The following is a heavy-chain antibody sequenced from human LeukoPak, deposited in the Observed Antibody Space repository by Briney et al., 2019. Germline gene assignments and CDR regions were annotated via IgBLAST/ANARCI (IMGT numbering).Heavy chain of an antibody. Sequence: ASVKVSCKASGYTFTSYHMHWVRQAPGQGLEWMGIINPSGGTTNYAQKFRGRVTMTRDMSTSTAYMELRSLRSDDTAVYYCARGMVREDMDVWGKGTTVTVSS. CDR2: INPSGGTT. CDR1: GYTFTSYH. V-gene: IGHV1-46*01. J-gene: IGHJ6*03. D-gene: IGHD3-10*01. CDR3: ARGMVREDMDV.